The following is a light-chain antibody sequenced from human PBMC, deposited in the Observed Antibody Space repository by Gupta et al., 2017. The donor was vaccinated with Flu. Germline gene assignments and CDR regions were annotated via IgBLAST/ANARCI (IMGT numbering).Light chain of an antibody. CDR1: QGISSY. J-gene: IGKJ3*01. Sequence: DIQLTQSPSFLSASVGDRVTITCRASQGISSYLAWYQQKPGKAPKLLIYAASTLQSGVPSRFSGSGSGKEFTLTISSLQPEDFATYYCQQLNSYLGVTFGHGTKVDIK. CDR2: AAS. CDR3: QQLNSYLGVT. V-gene: IGKV1-9*01.